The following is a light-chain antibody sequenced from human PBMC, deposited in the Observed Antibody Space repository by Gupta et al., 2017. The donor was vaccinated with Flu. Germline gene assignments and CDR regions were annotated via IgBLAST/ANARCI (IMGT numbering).Light chain of an antibody. V-gene: IGKV1-39*01. J-gene: IGKJ1*01. CDR2: DAT. CDR3: QQGDAIPST. CDR1: QGILTY. Sequence: DIRMTQSPSSLSASVGDRVTLTCRASQGILTYVNWYQQKPGKAPKLLLSDATRLQVGVPSRFSGSGSGTYFTLTINSLQIEDFATYFCQQGDAIPSTFGQGTKVEIK.